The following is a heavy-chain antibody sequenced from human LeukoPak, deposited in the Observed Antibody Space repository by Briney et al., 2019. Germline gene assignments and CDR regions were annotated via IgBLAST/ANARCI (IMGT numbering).Heavy chain of an antibody. CDR3: ARTTLLNFDWSPDAFDI. V-gene: IGHV4-39*07. CDR2: IYYSGST. J-gene: IGHJ3*02. CDR1: GGSISSSSYY. D-gene: IGHD3-9*01. Sequence: PSETLSLTCTVSGGSISSSSYYWGWIRQPPGKGLEWIGSIYYSGSTYYNPSLKSRVTISVDTSKNQFSLKPSSATAADTAVYYCARTTLLNFDWSPDAFDIWGQGTMVTVSS.